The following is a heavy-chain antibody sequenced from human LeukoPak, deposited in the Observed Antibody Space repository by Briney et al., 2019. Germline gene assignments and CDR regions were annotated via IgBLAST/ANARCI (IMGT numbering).Heavy chain of an antibody. Sequence: PSETLSLTCTVSSGSISSYFWSWIRQPPGKGLEWIGYIYYSGSTNYNPSLKSRVTISVDTSKNQFSLKLSSVTAADTAVYYCARTYYDILTGYPRGYFDYWGQGTLVTVSS. D-gene: IGHD3-9*01. CDR3: ARTYYDILTGYPRGYFDY. CDR1: SGSISSYF. V-gene: IGHV4-59*01. J-gene: IGHJ4*02. CDR2: IYYSGST.